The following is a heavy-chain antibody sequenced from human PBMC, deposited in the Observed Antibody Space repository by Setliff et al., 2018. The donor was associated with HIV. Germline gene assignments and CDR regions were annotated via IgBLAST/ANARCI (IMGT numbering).Heavy chain of an antibody. J-gene: IGHJ4*02. V-gene: IGHV1-69*05. D-gene: IGHD6-19*01. CDR1: GDTFSSYA. Sequence: GASVKVSCKASGDTFSSYAISWVRQAPGQGLEWMGGSIPMYGTSNYAQKFQGRVTITTDESTSTAYMELSRLRSDDTAVYYCARSPRYSSGWYDSYFDQWGQGTLVTVSS. CDR3: ARSPRYSSGWYDSYFDQ. CDR2: SIPMYGTS.